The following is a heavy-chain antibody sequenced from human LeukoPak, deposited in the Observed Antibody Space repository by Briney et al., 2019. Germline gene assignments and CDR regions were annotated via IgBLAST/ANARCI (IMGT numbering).Heavy chain of an antibody. Sequence: SETLSLTCAVSGGSISSNNWWIWVRQSPEKGLEWIGEIYHDGSTNYNPSLKSRVTISMDKSTNQLSLKLNFVTAADTAVYYCARDRGGYTYSHDYWGRGTLVTVSS. V-gene: IGHV4-4*02. J-gene: IGHJ4*02. CDR3: ARDRGGYTYSHDY. D-gene: IGHD5-18*01. CDR1: GGSISSNNW. CDR2: IYHDGST.